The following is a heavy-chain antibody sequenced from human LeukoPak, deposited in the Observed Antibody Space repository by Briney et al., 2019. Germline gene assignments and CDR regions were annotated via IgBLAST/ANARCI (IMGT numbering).Heavy chain of an antibody. V-gene: IGHV3-53*01. CDR2: IYTDGRT. CDR1: GFTVSNYY. D-gene: IGHD3-22*01. J-gene: IGHJ4*02. CDR3: TRDRGYYDTSPPD. Sequence: GGSLRLSCAASGFTVSNYYMGWVRQAPGKGLEWVSVIYTDGRTYYANSVKGRFTVSRDSSKNILYLQMSSLRAEDTAAYYCTRDRGYYDTSPPDWGQGTLVTVSS.